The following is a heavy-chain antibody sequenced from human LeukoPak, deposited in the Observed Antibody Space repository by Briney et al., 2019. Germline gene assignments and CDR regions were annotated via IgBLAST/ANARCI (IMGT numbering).Heavy chain of an antibody. Sequence: GGSLRLSCAASGFTFSSYAMSWVRQAPGKGLEWVSAISGSGTSTYYADSVKGRFTISRDNSKNTLYLQMNSLRAEDTAVYYCAKPFARYDILTGYYPTTYYFDYWGQGTLVTVSS. CDR3: AKPFARYDILTGYYPTTYYFDY. J-gene: IGHJ4*02. D-gene: IGHD3-9*01. V-gene: IGHV3-23*01. CDR1: GFTFSSYA. CDR2: ISGSGTST.